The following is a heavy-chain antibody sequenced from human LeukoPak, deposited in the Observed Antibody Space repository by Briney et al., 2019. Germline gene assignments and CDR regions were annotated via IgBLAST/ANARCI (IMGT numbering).Heavy chain of an antibody. CDR2: ISYDGSNK. Sequence: PGGSLRLSCAASGFTFSSYAMHWVRQAPGKGLEWVAVISYDGSNKYYADSVKGRFTISRDNSKNTLYLQMNSLRAEDTAVYYCARDAHIVVVSHYWYFDLWGRGTLVTVSS. V-gene: IGHV3-30-3*01. CDR3: ARDAHIVVVSHYWYFDL. CDR1: GFTFSSYA. D-gene: IGHD2-2*01. J-gene: IGHJ2*01.